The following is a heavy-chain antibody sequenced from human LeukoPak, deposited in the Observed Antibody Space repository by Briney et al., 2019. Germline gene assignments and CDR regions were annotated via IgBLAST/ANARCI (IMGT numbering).Heavy chain of an antibody. CDR1: GGSISSYY. D-gene: IGHD2-2*01. J-gene: IGHJ5*02. V-gene: IGHV4-59*12. CDR3: ARESSYCSSTSCYRAGWGFDP. Sequence: SETLSLTCTVSGGSISSYYWSWIRQPPGKGLEWIGYIYDSGNTNNNPSLKSRVTMSVDTSKNQFSLKLSSVTAADTAVYYCARESSYCSSTSCYRAGWGFDPWGQGTLVTVSS. CDR2: IYDSGNT.